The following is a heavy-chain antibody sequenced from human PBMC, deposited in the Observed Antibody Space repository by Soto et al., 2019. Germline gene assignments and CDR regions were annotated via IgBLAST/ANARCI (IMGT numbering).Heavy chain of an antibody. Sequence: PGGSLRLSCTASGFTFSDHSMSWILQAPWKGLEWVSYITTGSATYYADSVKGRFTISRDNAKTSLYLQMNSLRVEDTAIYYCARGYSDQPYWGQGILVTVSS. J-gene: IGHJ4*02. D-gene: IGHD5-12*01. CDR3: ARGYSDQPY. CDR2: ITTGSAT. CDR1: GFTFSDHS. V-gene: IGHV3-11*01.